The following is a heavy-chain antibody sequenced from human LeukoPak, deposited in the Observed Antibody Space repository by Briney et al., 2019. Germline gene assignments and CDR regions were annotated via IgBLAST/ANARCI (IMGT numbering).Heavy chain of an antibody. CDR3: ARAVLGRRWLQTSYYYGMDV. V-gene: IGHV1-69*13. CDR2: IIPIFGTA. J-gene: IGHJ6*02. CDR1: GGTFSSYA. Sequence: ASVKVSCKASGGTFSSYAISWVRQAPGQGLEWMGGIIPIFGTASYAQKFQGRVTITADESTSTAYLELSSLTSEDTAVYYCARAVLGRRWLQTSYYYGMDVWGQGTTVTVSS. D-gene: IGHD5-24*01.